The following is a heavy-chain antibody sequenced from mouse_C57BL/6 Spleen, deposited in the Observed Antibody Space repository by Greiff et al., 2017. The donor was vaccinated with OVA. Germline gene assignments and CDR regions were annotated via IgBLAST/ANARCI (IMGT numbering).Heavy chain of an antibody. CDR3: ANSNRYYYAMDY. D-gene: IGHD2-5*01. CDR1: GFTFSSYA. Sequence: EVQRVESGGGLVKPGGSLKLSCAASGFTFSSYAMSWVRQTPEKRLEWVATISDGGSYTYYPDNVKGRFTISRDNAKNNLYLQMSHLKSEDTAMYYCANSNRYYYAMDYWGQGTSVTVSS. J-gene: IGHJ4*01. V-gene: IGHV5-4*01. CDR2: ISDGGSYT.